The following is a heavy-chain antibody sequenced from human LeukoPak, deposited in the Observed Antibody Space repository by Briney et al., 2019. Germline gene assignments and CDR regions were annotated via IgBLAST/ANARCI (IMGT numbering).Heavy chain of an antibody. Sequence: VASVKVSCKASGYTFTGYYMHWVRQAPGQGLEWMGWINPNSGGTNYAQKFQGRVTMTRDTSISTAYMELSRLRSEDTAVYYCARGRNNHYFKSYYMDVWGKGTTVTVSS. CDR3: ARGRNNHYFKSYYMDV. CDR1: GYTFTGYY. D-gene: IGHD1-14*01. J-gene: IGHJ6*03. CDR2: INPNSGGT. V-gene: IGHV1-2*02.